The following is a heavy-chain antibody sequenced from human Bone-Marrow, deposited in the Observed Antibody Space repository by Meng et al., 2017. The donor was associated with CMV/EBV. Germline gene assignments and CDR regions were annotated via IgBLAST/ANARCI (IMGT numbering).Heavy chain of an antibody. CDR3: ARANCSSTSCYSSYNYYGMDV. V-gene: IGHV4-59*01. Sequence: SETLSLTCTVSGGSISSYYWSWIRQPPGKGLEWIGYIYYSGSTNYNPSLKSRVTISVDTSKNQFSLKLSSVTAADTAVYYCARANCSSTSCYSSYNYYGMDVWGQGNTVTVSS. J-gene: IGHJ6*02. CDR1: GGSISSYY. D-gene: IGHD2-2*01. CDR2: IYYSGST.